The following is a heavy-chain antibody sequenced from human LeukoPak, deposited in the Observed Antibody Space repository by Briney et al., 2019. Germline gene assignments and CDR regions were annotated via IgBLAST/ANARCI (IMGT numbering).Heavy chain of an antibody. CDR2: IFYNGNT. V-gene: IGHV4-59*01. D-gene: IGHD5-12*01. CDR3: ARADSDYDLRGLDY. CDR1: GGSISSYY. Sequence: NSSETLSLTCTVSGGSISSYYWSWNRQPPGKGLEWIGYIFYNGNTNYNPSLKSRVTISVDTSRNQFSLKLSSVTAADTAVYYCARADSDYDLRGLDYWGQGTLVTVSS. J-gene: IGHJ4*02.